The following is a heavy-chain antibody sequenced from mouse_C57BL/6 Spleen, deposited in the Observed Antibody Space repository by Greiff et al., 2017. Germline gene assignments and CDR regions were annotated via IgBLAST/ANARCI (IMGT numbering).Heavy chain of an antibody. CDR1: GYTFTDYN. CDR3: ARETGNGPFDY. CDR2: INPNNGGT. D-gene: IGHD1-1*02. V-gene: IGHV1-22*01. Sequence: EVKLQESGPELVKPGASVKMSCKASGYTFTDYNMHWVKQSHGKSLEWIGYINPNNGGTSYNQKFKGKATLTVNKSSSTAYMELRSLTSEDSAVYYCARETGNGPFDYWGQGTTLTVSS. J-gene: IGHJ2*01.